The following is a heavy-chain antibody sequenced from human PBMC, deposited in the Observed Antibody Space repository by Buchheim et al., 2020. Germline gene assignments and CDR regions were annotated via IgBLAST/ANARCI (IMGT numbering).Heavy chain of an antibody. J-gene: IGHJ5*02. Sequence: QITLKESGPTLVKPTQTLTLTCNFSGFSLSTSGVGVGWIRQPPGKALEWLALIYWDDDKRHSPSLKSRLTITKDTSKNQLVLTMTIMDAVDTATYYCAHSSPQGGGYSGYVPFDPWGQGTL. CDR2: IYWDDDK. CDR3: AHSSPQGGGYSGYVPFDP. CDR1: GFSLSTSGVG. D-gene: IGHD5-12*01. V-gene: IGHV2-5*02.